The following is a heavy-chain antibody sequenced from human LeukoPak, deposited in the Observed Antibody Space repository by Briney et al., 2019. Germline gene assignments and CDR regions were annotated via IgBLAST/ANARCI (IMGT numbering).Heavy chain of an antibody. CDR3: ARVGYGDNQDAFDI. Sequence: ASVKVSCKASGYTFTGYYMHWVRQAPGQGLEWMGWINPNSGGTNYAQKFQGRVTMTRDTSISTAYMELSRLRSDDTAVYYCARVGYGDNQDAFDIWGQGTMVTVSS. J-gene: IGHJ3*02. V-gene: IGHV1-2*02. D-gene: IGHD4-23*01. CDR1: GYTFTGYY. CDR2: INPNSGGT.